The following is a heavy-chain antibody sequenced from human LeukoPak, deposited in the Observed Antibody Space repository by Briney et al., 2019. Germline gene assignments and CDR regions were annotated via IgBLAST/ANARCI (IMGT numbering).Heavy chain of an antibody. V-gene: IGHV4-39*07. D-gene: IGHD2-15*01. CDR2: IYSSGST. Sequence: SETLSLTCTVSGGSISSSSYYWGWICQPPGKGLEWIGSIYSSGSTYYNPSLKSRATISVDTSKNQFSLKLSSVTAADTAVYYCARVRQLAYAFDIWGQGTMVTVSS. CDR3: ARVRQLAYAFDI. J-gene: IGHJ3*02. CDR1: GGSISSSSYY.